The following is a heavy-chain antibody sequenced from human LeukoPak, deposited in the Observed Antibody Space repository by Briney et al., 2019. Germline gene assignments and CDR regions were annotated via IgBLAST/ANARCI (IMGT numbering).Heavy chain of an antibody. V-gene: IGHV6-1*01. Sequence: SQTLSLTCALSGDSVSSNSAAWSSIRQSPSRGLEWLGRTFYRSKWYNDYATSVKSRIIINPDTSKNQLSLQVNSVTPEDTAVYYCARGSNYGSGSYLFDYWGQGTLVTVSS. J-gene: IGHJ4*02. CDR3: ARGSNYGSGSYLFDY. CDR2: TFYRSKWYN. D-gene: IGHD3-10*01. CDR1: GDSVSSNSAA.